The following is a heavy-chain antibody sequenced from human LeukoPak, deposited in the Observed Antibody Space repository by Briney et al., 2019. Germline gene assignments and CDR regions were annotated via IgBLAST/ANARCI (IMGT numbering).Heavy chain of an antibody. CDR3: VKAGDIIVVPAARYFDY. J-gene: IGHJ4*02. CDR1: GFTFSSYA. Sequence: GGSLRLSCSASGFTFSSYAMHWVRQAPGKGLEYVSAISSNGGSTYYADSVKGRFTISRDNSKNTLYLQMSSLRAEDTAVYYCVKAGDIIVVPAARYFDYWGQGTLVTVSS. V-gene: IGHV3-64D*06. D-gene: IGHD2-2*01. CDR2: ISSNGGST.